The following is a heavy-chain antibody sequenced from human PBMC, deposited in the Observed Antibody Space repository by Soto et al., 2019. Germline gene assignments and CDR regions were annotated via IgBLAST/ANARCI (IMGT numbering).Heavy chain of an antibody. Sequence: SEPLSLTCGVYGGSFSGYYWSWIRQPPGKGLEWIGEINHSGSTNYNPSLKSRVTISVDTSKNQFSLKLSSVTAADTAVYYCARGRVSSGWYRDYWGQGTLVTVSS. CDR2: INHSGST. V-gene: IGHV4-34*01. CDR1: GGSFSGYY. CDR3: ARGRVSSGWYRDY. D-gene: IGHD6-19*01. J-gene: IGHJ4*02.